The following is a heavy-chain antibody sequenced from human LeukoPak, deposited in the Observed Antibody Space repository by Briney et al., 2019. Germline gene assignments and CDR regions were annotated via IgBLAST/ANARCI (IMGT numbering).Heavy chain of an antibody. J-gene: IGHJ4*02. CDR3: ARVSRGNSVGGDY. V-gene: IGHV4-38-2*02. CDR2: IYHSGST. CDR1: GYSISNGYY. D-gene: IGHD4-23*01. Sequence: PSETLSLTCTVSGYSISNGYYWGWLRQPPGKGLEWIGSIYHSGSTYYNPSLKSRITISVDRSKNQFSLKLSSVTAADTAVYYCARVSRGNSVGGDYWGQGTLVTVSS.